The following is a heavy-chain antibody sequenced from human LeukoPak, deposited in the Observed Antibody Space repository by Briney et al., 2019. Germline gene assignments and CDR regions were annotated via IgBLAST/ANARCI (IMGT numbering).Heavy chain of an antibody. CDR1: GFTFNNAW. CDR3: STDRIVAVGPQFDY. D-gene: IGHD6-13*01. J-gene: IGHJ4*02. CDR2: IKSITDGGTT. V-gene: IGHV3-15*01. Sequence: AGGSLRLSYAASGFTFNNAWMSWIRQAPGKGLEWVARIKSITDGGTTDYAAPVKGRFTVSRDDSKSTLYLQMNSLKAEDTAMYYCSTDRIVAVGPQFDYWGQGTLVTVSS.